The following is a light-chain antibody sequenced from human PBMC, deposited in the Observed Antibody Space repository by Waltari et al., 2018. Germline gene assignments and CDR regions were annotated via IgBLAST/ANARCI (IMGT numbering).Light chain of an antibody. CDR2: DAS. V-gene: IGKV3-11*01. J-gene: IGKJ5*01. Sequence: EIVLAQSPATLSLSPGERATLSCRASQSISSYLAWYQQKPGQAPSLLIYDASHRATGSPARFSGSGAGTDFTLTISSLGPEDFAVYYCQQRSKWPPTFGQGTRLEIK. CDR1: QSISSY. CDR3: QQRSKWPPT.